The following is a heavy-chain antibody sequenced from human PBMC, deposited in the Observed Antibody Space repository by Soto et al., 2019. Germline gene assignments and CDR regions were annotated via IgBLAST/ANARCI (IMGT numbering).Heavy chain of an antibody. CDR3: ARGTQPYDVFDI. V-gene: IGHV3-74*01. Sequence: PGGSLRLSCAASGFTFSSYWMHWVRQAPGKGLVWVSRINSDGSSTSYADSVKGRFTISRDSSKNALYLQMNSLRAEDTAVYYCARGTQPYDVFDIWGQGTMVTVS. J-gene: IGHJ3*02. CDR1: GFTFSSYW. CDR2: INSDGSST.